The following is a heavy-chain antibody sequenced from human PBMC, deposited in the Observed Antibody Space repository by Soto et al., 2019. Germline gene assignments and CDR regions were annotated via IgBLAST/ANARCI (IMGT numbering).Heavy chain of an antibody. J-gene: IGHJ5*02. D-gene: IGHD3-3*01. Sequence: QVQLQQWGAGLLKHSETLSLTCAVYGGSFSGYYWSWIRQPPGKGLEWIGEINHIGSTNYNPSPKSRVSISVDSSKNQFSLKLSSVTAADTAVYYCASGPIIDFCSGYYRIGWFDPWGQGTLVTVSS. CDR2: INHIGST. CDR1: GGSFSGYY. V-gene: IGHV4-34*01. CDR3: ASGPIIDFCSGYYRIGWFDP.